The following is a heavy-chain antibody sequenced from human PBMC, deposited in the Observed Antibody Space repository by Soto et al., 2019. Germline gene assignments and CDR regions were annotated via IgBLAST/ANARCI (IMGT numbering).Heavy chain of an antibody. CDR3: ARVSAGIYFEY. CDR1: GFTFSGYS. Sequence: EVQLVESGGGLVKPGGSLRLSCAASGFTFSGYSMNWVRQAPGKGLEWVSSISSTSIYIYYAASVKGRFTISRDNAKNSLYLRMNSLRAEDTAVYYCARVSAGIYFEYWGQGTLVSVSS. V-gene: IGHV3-21*01. D-gene: IGHD1-26*01. J-gene: IGHJ4*02. CDR2: ISSTSIYI.